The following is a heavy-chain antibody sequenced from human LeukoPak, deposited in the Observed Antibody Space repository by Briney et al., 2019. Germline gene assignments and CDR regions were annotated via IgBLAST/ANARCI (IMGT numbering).Heavy chain of an antibody. CDR1: GSSFSSIA. CDR2: VRSNGATA. Sequence: PGGSLRLSCAASGSSFSSIAMTWGRQGPGKGLGGGPTVRSNGATASNEGSVKGRSTTSRDNSKDPVYFRMNWLRVKDNGICYCARGQEFDDGVFDSWGQGTLVTVST. J-gene: IGHJ4*02. V-gene: IGHV3-23*01. D-gene: IGHD1-1*01. CDR3: ARGQEFDDGVFDS.